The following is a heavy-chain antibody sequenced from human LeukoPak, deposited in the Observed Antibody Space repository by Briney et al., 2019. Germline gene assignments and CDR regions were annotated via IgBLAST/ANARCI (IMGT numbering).Heavy chain of an antibody. CDR1: GFTFGNYW. D-gene: IGHD6-13*01. J-gene: IGHJ4*02. Sequence: PGGSPRLSCVASGFTFGNYWMSWVRQAPGKGLEWVANIKQDGSEKYYVDSVKGRFTISRDNAKNSLYLQMNSLRAEDTAVYYCARAIGSGTEDYWGQGSLVTVSS. V-gene: IGHV3-7*01. CDR3: ARAIGSGTEDY. CDR2: IKQDGSEK.